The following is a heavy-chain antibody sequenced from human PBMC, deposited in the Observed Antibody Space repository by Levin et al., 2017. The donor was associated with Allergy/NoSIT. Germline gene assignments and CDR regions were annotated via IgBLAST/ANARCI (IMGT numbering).Heavy chain of an antibody. CDR2: IHYSGST. V-gene: IGHV4-59*08. J-gene: IGHJ3*01. D-gene: IGHD5-18*01. CDR1: GGSISSYY. CDR3: ARPGTVMVTGDAFNG. Sequence: NPGGSLRLSCTVSGGSISSYYWSWIRQPPGKGLEWIGYIHYSGSTDYNPSLKSRVTISVDTSKNQFSLNLASVTAADTAVYYCARPGTVMVTGDAFNGWGQGTMVTVSS.